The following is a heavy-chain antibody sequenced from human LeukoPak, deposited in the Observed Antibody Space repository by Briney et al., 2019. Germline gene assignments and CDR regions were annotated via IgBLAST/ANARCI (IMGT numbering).Heavy chain of an antibody. CDR1: GFTFSDYY. Sequence: GGSLRLSCATSGFTFSDYYMSWIRQAPGKGLEWVSSISSSSSYIYYADSVKGRFTISRDNAKNSLYLQMNSLRAEDTAVYYCARDLTAVAGGVWGQGTLVIVSS. CDR3: ARDLTAVAGGV. J-gene: IGHJ4*02. CDR2: ISSSSSYI. V-gene: IGHV3-11*06. D-gene: IGHD6-19*01.